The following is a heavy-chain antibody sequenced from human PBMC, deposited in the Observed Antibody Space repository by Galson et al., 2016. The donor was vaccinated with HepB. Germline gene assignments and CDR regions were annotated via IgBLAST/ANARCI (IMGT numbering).Heavy chain of an antibody. D-gene: IGHD6-25*01. CDR1: GFTFSDYY. J-gene: IGHJ4*02. V-gene: IGHV3-11*05. CDR2: ITSIGSYT. Sequence: SLRLSCAASGFTFSDYYMSWIRQAPGKGLEWLSYITSIGSYTNYDDSVKGRFTISRDSSKNTLYLQMSSLRAEDAAIYFCARDNGGWGAAAGPSDYWGQGTLVTVSS. CDR3: ARDNGGWGAAAGPSDY.